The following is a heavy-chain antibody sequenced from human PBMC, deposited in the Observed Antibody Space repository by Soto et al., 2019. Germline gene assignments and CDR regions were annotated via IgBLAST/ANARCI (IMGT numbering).Heavy chain of an antibody. J-gene: IGHJ4*02. CDR2: ISGSGGGT. CDR3: GYALLCGMKFDY. Sequence: EVQLLESGGGLVQPGGSLRLSCAASGFTFSGYAMAWVRQAPGKGLEWVSSISGSGGGTYYEDAVNGRFTISSDNPKNTLCLQMNSLVAEYTAVYYCGYALLCGMKFDYWGQGPLVRVS. D-gene: IGHD2-21*01. CDR1: GFTFSGYA. V-gene: IGHV3-23*01.